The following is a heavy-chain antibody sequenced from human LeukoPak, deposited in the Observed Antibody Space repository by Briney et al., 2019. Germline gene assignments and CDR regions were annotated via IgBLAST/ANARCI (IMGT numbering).Heavy chain of an antibody. CDR2: ISAYYGHT. CDR3: ARDFYHGHRAGLSCFLLDY. V-gene: IGHV1-18*01. D-gene: IGHD6-13*01. Sequence: ASVKVSCKASGYSFTSYGITWVRQAPGQGLEWMGWISAYYGHTNYAQKLQGRVTMTTDTSPSTAYMELRSLRSDDTAVYYCARDFYHGHRAGLSCFLLDYWGQGALVIVSS. J-gene: IGHJ4*02. CDR1: GYSFTSYG.